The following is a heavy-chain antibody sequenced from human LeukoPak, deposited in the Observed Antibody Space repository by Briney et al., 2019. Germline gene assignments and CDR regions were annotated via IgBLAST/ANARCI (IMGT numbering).Heavy chain of an antibody. V-gene: IGHV3-53*01. D-gene: IGHD5-12*01. J-gene: IGHJ4*02. CDR1: GFTVSSNY. Sequence: PGGSLRLSCAASGFTVSSNYMSWVRQAPGKGLEWVSVIYSGGSTYYADSVKGRLTISRDNSKNTLYLQMNSLRAEDTAVYYCARGYSGYPLGYWGQGTLVTVSS. CDR3: ARGYSGYPLGY. CDR2: IYSGGST.